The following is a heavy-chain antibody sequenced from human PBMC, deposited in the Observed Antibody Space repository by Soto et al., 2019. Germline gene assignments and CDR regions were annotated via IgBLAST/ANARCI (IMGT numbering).Heavy chain of an antibody. Sequence: ASLKVSCKASGYTFTGYYMHWVRQAPGQGLEWMGWINSNSGGTNYAQKFQGWVTMTRDTSISTAYMELSRLRSDDTAVYYCARGSTYCTNSVCRTSRGYYYGMDVWGQGTTVTVSS. CDR3: ARGSTYCTNSVCRTSRGYYYGMDV. V-gene: IGHV1-2*04. CDR1: GYTFTGYY. CDR2: INSNSGGT. J-gene: IGHJ6*02. D-gene: IGHD2-8*01.